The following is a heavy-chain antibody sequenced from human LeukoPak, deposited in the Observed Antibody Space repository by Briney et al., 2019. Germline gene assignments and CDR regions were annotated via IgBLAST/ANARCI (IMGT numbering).Heavy chain of an antibody. CDR1: GGSISSYY. CDR2: IYTSGST. J-gene: IGHJ4*02. V-gene: IGHV4-4*07. CDR3: ASGTDYYDSSGYLSPFDY. D-gene: IGHD3-22*01. Sequence: KPSETLSLTCTVSGGSISSYYWSWIRQPAGKGLEWIGRIYTSGSTNYNPSLKSRVTMSVDTSKNQFPLKLSSVTAADTAVYYCASGTDYYDSSGYLSPFDYWGQGTLVTVSS.